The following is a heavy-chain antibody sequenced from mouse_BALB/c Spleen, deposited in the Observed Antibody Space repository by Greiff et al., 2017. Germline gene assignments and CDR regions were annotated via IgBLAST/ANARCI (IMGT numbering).Heavy chain of an antibody. D-gene: IGHD2-3*01. CDR3: ARSGYYPYYFDY. CDR2: IDPANGNT. V-gene: IGHV14-3*02. J-gene: IGHJ2*01. CDR1: GFNIKDTY. Sequence: VQLKQSGAELVKPGASVKLSCTASGFNIKDTYMHWVKQRPEQGLEWIGRIDPANGNTKYDPKFQGKATITADTSSNTAYLQLSSLTSEDTAVYYCARSGYYPYYFDYWGQGTTLTVSS.